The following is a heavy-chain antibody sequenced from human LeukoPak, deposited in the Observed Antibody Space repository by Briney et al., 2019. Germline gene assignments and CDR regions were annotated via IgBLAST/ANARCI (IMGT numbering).Heavy chain of an antibody. CDR3: ARDLRSSGYYAFDY. D-gene: IGHD3-22*01. J-gene: IGHJ4*02. V-gene: IGHV3-66*01. CDR2: IYSGGST. Sequence: PGGSLRLSCAASEFSVGSNYMTWVRQAPGKGLEWVSLIYSGGSTYYADSVKGRFTISRDNSKNTLYLQMNSLRAEDTAVYYCARDLRSSGYYAFDYWGQGTLVTVSS. CDR1: EFSVGSNY.